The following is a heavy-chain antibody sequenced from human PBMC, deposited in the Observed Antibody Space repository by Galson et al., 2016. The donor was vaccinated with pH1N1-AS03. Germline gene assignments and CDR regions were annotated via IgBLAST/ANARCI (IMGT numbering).Heavy chain of an antibody. J-gene: IGHJ4*02. CDR2: IKEDGNDQ. CDR3: ARTRGVLQSSGEMLSYFDY. D-gene: IGHD3-10*01. Sequence: SLRLSCAASGFTFGAFWMSWVRQAPGKGLEWVANIKEDGNDQHYVASVKGRFTISRDNAKKSLFLQKNSLTADDTAVYYCARTRGVLQSSGEMLSYFDYWGLGSLVTVSS. V-gene: IGHV3-7*01. CDR1: GFTFGAFW.